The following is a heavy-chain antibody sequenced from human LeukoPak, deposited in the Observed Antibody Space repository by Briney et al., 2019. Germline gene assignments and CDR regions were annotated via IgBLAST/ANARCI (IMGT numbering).Heavy chain of an antibody. D-gene: IGHD1-26*01. CDR1: GGIFSSYV. CDR2: IIPIFGTA. CDR3: ARDETVGATGYFDY. Sequence: SVKVSCKASGGIFSSYVISWVRQAPGQGLEWMGGIIPIFGTANYAQKLQGRVTMTTDTSTSTAYMELRSLRSDDTAVYYCARDETVGATGYFDYWGQGTLVTVSS. J-gene: IGHJ4*02. V-gene: IGHV1-69*05.